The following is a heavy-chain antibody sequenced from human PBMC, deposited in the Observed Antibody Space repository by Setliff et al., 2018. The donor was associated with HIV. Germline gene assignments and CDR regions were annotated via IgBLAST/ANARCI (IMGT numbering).Heavy chain of an antibody. V-gene: IGHV4-39*01. CDR2: MYYRGST. CDR1: GGSISRSSYY. J-gene: IGHJ5*02. D-gene: IGHD6-13*01. Sequence: SETLSLTCTVSGGSISRSSYYWGWIRQPPGKGLEWIGSMYYRGSTYYNPSLKSRVSISADTSNNQLSLNLKYVTAADTATYYCARGGYRIIAAEGSGWFDTWGQGTLVNVSS. CDR3: ARGGYRIIAAEGSGWFDT.